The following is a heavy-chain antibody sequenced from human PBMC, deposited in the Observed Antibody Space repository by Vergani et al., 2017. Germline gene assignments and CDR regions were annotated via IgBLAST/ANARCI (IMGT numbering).Heavy chain of an antibody. CDR3: AKRGYCSSTSCLIDY. Sequence: EVQLVESGGGLVKPGGSLRLSCAASGFTFSSYSMNWVRQAPGKGLEWVSAISGSGGSTYYADSVKGRFTISRDNSKNTLYLQMNSLRAEDTAVYYCAKRGYCSSTSCLIDYWGQGTLVTVSS. CDR1: GFTFSSYS. CDR2: ISGSGGST. V-gene: IGHV3-23*04. D-gene: IGHD2-2*01. J-gene: IGHJ4*02.